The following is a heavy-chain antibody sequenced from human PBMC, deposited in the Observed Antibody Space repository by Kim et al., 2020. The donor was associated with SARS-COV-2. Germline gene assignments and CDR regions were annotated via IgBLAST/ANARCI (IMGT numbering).Heavy chain of an antibody. Sequence: GGSLRLSCEASGYTFTDYYLSWVRQAPGKGLEWVANINKDGSETNYVASAKGRFTISRDNAKNSLFLQMSGLSVEDTAVYYCARDSGICRGCAFDVWGQGTLATASS. J-gene: IGHJ3*01. CDR1: GYTFTDYY. CDR2: INKDGSET. V-gene: IGHV3-7*01. D-gene: IGHD5-12*01. CDR3: ARDSGICRGCAFDV.